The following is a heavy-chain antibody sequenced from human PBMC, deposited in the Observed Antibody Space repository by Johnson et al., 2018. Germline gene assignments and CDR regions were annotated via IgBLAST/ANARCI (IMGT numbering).Heavy chain of an antibody. V-gene: IGHV3-30-3*01. CDR1: GFTFSSYA. CDR3: TRGLSMT. J-gene: IGHJ3*01. CDR2: ISYDGSNK. Sequence: QVQLVESGGGVVQPGRSLRLSCAASGFTFSSYAMHWVRQAPGKGLEWVAVISYDGSNKYYADSVKGRFTISRDNSNNTLLLQMSSLRADDTAVYYCTRGLSMTWGQGTMVTVSS.